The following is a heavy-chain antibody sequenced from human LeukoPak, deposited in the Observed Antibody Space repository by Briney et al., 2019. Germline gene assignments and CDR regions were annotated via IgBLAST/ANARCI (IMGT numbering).Heavy chain of an antibody. Sequence: SETLSLTCTVSGGSISSYYWSWIRQPPGKGLEWIGYIFYSGSTNYNPSLKSRVTISVDASKNQSSLKLSSVTAADTAVYYCARDRSSSAGFDYWGQGTLVTVSS. CDR2: IFYSGST. CDR3: ARDRSSSAGFDY. V-gene: IGHV4-59*01. D-gene: IGHD2-2*01. J-gene: IGHJ4*02. CDR1: GGSISSYY.